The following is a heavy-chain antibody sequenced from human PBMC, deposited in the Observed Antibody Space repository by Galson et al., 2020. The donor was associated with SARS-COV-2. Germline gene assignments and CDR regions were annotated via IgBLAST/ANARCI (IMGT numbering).Heavy chain of an antibody. CDR2: IDPSDSYT. V-gene: IGHV5-10-1*01. J-gene: IGHJ4*02. D-gene: IGHD3-10*01. Sequence: GESLKISCKGSGYSFTTYGISWVRQMPGQGLEWMGRIDPSDSYTKYSPAFQGHVTISVDNSHSTAYLQWSSLKASDTAMYYCASRGPWELVSGLDYWGQGTLVTVSS. CDR1: GYSFTTYG. CDR3: ASRGPWELVSGLDY.